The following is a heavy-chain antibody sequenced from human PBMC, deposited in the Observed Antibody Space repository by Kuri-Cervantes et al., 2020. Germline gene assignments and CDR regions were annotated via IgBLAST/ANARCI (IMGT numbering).Heavy chain of an antibody. J-gene: IGHJ4*02. Sequence: SETLSLTCTVSGYSFTSDYHWGWIRQPPGKGLEWIGTIHHSGITYYNPSLKSRVTISIDTSKNQFSLRLSSVTAADTAVYYCARDGRIHSYGKGYLDYRGQGALVTVSS. V-gene: IGHV4-38-2*02. CDR2: IHHSGIT. CDR3: ARDGRIHSYGKGYLDY. CDR1: GYSFTSDYH. D-gene: IGHD5-18*01.